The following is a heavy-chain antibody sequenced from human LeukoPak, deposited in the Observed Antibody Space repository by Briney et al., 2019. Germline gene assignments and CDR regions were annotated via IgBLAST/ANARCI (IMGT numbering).Heavy chain of an antibody. CDR3: TTDWYYYDSSGYYPIF. CDR2: IKSKSDGGTT. V-gene: IGHV3-15*01. Sequence: GGSLRLSCAASGFTFSDAWTSWVRQAPGKGLEWVGRIKSKSDGGTTDCAAPVKGRFTISRDDSKNTLYLQMNSLKTEDTAVYYCTTDWYYYDSSGYYPIFWGQGTLVTVSS. J-gene: IGHJ4*02. D-gene: IGHD3-22*01. CDR1: GFTFSDAW.